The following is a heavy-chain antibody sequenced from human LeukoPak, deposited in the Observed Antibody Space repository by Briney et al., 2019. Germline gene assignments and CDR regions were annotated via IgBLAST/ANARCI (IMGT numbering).Heavy chain of an antibody. V-gene: IGHV3-23*01. J-gene: IGHJ4*02. D-gene: IGHD3-22*01. CDR2: ISGSGGST. CDR1: GLTFSSYA. Sequence: GGSLRLSCAASGLTFSSYAMSWVRQAPGKGLEWVSAISGSGGSTYYADSVKGRFTISRDNSKNTLYLQMNSLRAEDTAVYYCAKEYYYDSSGPWYFDYWGQGTLVTVSS. CDR3: AKEYYYDSSGPWYFDY.